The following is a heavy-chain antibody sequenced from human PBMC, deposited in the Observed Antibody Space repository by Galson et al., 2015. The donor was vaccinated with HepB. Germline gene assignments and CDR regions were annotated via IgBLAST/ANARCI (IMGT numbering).Heavy chain of an antibody. CDR3: ARGKRWFDP. Sequence: TLSLTCTVSGGSISSSSYYWGWIRQPAGKGLEWIGRIYTSGSTNYNPSLKSRVTISVDTSKNQFSLKLSSVAAADSAVYYCARGKRWFDPWGQGTLVTVSS. J-gene: IGHJ5*02. CDR1: GGSISSSSYY. D-gene: IGHD5-24*01. CDR2: IYTSGST. V-gene: IGHV4-61*02.